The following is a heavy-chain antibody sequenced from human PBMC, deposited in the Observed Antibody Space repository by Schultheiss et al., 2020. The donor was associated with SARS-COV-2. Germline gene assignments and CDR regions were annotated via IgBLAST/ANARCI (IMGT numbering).Heavy chain of an antibody. CDR2: ITGNSGST. CDR3: ARDRGYCSSTSCYKDLGWFDP. CDR1: GFTFSSYG. J-gene: IGHJ5*02. V-gene: IGHV3-21*01. D-gene: IGHD2-2*02. Sequence: GGSLRLSCAASGFTFSSYGMHWVRQAPGKGLEWVSSITGNSGSTYYADSVRGRFTISRDNAKNSLYLQMNSLRAEDTAVYYCARDRGYCSSTSCYKDLGWFDPWGQGTLVTVSS.